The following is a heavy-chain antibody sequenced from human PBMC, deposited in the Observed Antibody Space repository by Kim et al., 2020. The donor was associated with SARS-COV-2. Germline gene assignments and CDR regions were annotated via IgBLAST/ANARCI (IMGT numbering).Heavy chain of an antibody. CDR1: GGSISSYY. Sequence: SETLSLTCTVSGGSISSYYWSWIRQPPGKGLEWIGYIYYSGSTNYNPSLKSRVTISVDTSKNQFSLKLSSVTAADTAVYYCARDRGMVRGNYYYYYGMDVWGQGTTVTVSS. D-gene: IGHD3-10*01. CDR2: IYYSGST. J-gene: IGHJ6*02. CDR3: ARDRGMVRGNYYYYYGMDV. V-gene: IGHV4-59*01.